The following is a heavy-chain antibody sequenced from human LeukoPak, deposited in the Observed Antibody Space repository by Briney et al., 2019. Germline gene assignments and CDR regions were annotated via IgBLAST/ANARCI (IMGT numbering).Heavy chain of an antibody. D-gene: IGHD3-16*02. CDR1: GFTFSSYA. J-gene: IGHJ4*02. CDR2: ISGSTSYI. CDR3: ARGSDFVWGSYRPYFDY. V-gene: IGHV3-21*01. Sequence: GGSLRLSCAASGFTFSSYAMTWVRQAPGRGLEWVSSISGSTSYIYYADSVRGRFTISRDNAKNSLYLQMNSLRAEDTAVYYCARGSDFVWGSYRPYFDYWGQGTLVTVSS.